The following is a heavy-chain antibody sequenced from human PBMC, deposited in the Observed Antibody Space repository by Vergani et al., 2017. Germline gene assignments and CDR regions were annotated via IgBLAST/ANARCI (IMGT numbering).Heavy chain of an antibody. CDR3: ARGGYYDFWSGYSKNWFDP. CDR2: IYYSGNT. J-gene: IGHJ5*02. V-gene: IGHV4-59*01. Sequence: QVQLQESGPGLVKPSETLSLTCTVSGDSISSYYWSWIRQPPGKGLEWIGYIYYSGNTNYNPSLKSRVTISVDTSKNQFSLKLSSMTAADTAVYYCARGGYYDFWSGYSKNWFDPWGQGTLVTVSS. CDR1: GDSISSYY. D-gene: IGHD3-3*01.